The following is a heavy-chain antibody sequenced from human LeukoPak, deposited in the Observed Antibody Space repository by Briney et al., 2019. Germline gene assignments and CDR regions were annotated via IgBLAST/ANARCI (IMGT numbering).Heavy chain of an antibody. CDR2: IYPGDSDT. CDR3: ARRYDSSGYYPNWFDP. J-gene: IGHJ5*02. CDR1: GYSFTSYW. V-gene: IGHV5-51*01. D-gene: IGHD3-22*01. Sequence: GESLKISCKGSGYSFTSYWIGWVRQMPGKGLEWMGIIYPGDSDTRYSPSFQGQVTISADKSISTAYLQWSSLKASDTAMYYCARRYDSSGYYPNWFDPWGQGTLVTVS.